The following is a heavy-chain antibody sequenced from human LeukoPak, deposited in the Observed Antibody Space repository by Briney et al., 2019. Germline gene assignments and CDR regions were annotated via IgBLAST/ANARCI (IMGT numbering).Heavy chain of an antibody. J-gene: IGHJ4*02. CDR3: AKDLDYYGSGSSWD. V-gene: IGHV3-23*01. CDR2: ISGSGGST. D-gene: IGHD3-10*01. CDR1: GFTFSSYA. Sequence: GGSLRLSCAASGFTFSSYAMSWVRQAPGKGLEWVSAISGSGGSTYYADSVKGRFTISRDNSKNTLYLQMNSLRAEDTAVYYFAKDLDYYGSGSSWDWGQGTLVNGSS.